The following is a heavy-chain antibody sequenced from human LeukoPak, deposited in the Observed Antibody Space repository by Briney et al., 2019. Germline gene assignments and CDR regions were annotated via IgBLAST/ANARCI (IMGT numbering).Heavy chain of an antibody. CDR2: ISGDAGRT. CDR1: GFTFSSYG. Sequence: PGGTLRLSCAASGFTFSSYGMNWVRQAPGKGLEWVSGISGDAGRTYYADSVKGRFTISRDNSKNTLYLQMNSLRAEDTAVYYCAKDLLRGVMGYWGQGTLVTVSS. CDR3: AKDLLRGVMGY. V-gene: IGHV3-23*01. J-gene: IGHJ4*02. D-gene: IGHD3-10*01.